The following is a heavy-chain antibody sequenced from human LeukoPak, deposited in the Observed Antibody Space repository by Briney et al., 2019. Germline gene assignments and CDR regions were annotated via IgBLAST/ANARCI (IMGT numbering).Heavy chain of an antibody. CDR1: GGSFSGYY. Sequence: SETLSLTCAVYGGSFSGYYWSWIRQPPGKGLEWIGEINHSGSTNYNPSLKSRVTISVDTSKTQSSLQLSSVTAADTAVYYCARSRLHPIIFDYWGQGTLVTVSS. V-gene: IGHV4-34*01. J-gene: IGHJ4*02. D-gene: IGHD5-24*01. CDR2: INHSGST. CDR3: ARSRLHPIIFDY.